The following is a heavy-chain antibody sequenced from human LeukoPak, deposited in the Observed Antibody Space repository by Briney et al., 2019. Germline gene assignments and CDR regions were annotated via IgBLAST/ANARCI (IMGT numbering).Heavy chain of an antibody. J-gene: IGHJ4*02. Sequence: GGSLRLSCAASGFSFSTYNMIWVRQAPGKGLECISYITPTSTTIHYADSVKGRFAVSRDNANSLLYLQMNSLRVEDTAVYYCARVVSGVTGGDYWGQGTLVSVSS. CDR2: ITPTSTTI. V-gene: IGHV3-48*04. CDR1: GFSFSTYN. D-gene: IGHD3-3*01. CDR3: ARVVSGVTGGDY.